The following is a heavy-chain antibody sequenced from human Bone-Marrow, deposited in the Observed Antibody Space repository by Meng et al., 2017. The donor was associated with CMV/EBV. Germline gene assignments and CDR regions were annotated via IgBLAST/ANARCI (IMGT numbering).Heavy chain of an antibody. CDR2: IYWNDDK. Sequence: SGPTLVKPTQTLTLTCTFSGFSLSTSGVGVGWIRQPPGKALEWLALIYWNDDKRYSPSLKSRLTITKDNSKNQVVLTMTNMDPVDTATYYCAHSFGTYYEFWSGYSRMSWFDPWGQGTLVTVSS. J-gene: IGHJ5*02. CDR3: AHSFGTYYEFWSGYSRMSWFDP. D-gene: IGHD3-3*01. V-gene: IGHV2-5*01. CDR1: GFSLSTSGVG.